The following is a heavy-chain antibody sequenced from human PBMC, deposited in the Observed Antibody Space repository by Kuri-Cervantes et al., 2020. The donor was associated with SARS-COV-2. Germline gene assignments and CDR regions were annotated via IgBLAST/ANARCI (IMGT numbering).Heavy chain of an antibody. CDR2: ISYDGSNK. V-gene: IGHV3-30*01. J-gene: IGHJ3*02. D-gene: IGHD3-10*01. CDR1: GFTFSNAW. Sequence: GGSLRLSCAASGFTFSNAWMSWVRQAPGKGLEWVAVISYDGSNKYYADSVKGRFTISRDNSKNTLYLQMNSLRAEDTAVYYCARGSYYYGSDDAFDIWGQGTMVTVAS. CDR3: ARGSYYYGSDDAFDI.